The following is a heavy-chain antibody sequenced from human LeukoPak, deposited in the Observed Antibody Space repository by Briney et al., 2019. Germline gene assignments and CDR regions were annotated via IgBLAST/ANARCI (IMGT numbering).Heavy chain of an antibody. V-gene: IGHV1-2*02. CDR2: LNFNSGRT. Sequence: VQVSSHISGFSFLYYYMHWVRPAPGQGLGWRGWLNFNSGRTSTAQRFQGRITITRETPITTVYMEVTWLTSDDTAIYYCAGADRLVGSPYLIGPWGQGTLVTVSS. J-gene: IGHJ5*02. CDR3: AGADRLVGSPYLIGP. D-gene: IGHD1-26*01. CDR1: GFSFLYYY.